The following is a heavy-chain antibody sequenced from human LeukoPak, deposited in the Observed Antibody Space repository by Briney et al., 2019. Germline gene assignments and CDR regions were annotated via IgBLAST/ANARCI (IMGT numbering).Heavy chain of an antibody. CDR3: AGAYDSSGYFGLFYDY. CDR2: IYYSGST. D-gene: IGHD3-22*01. J-gene: IGHJ4*02. V-gene: IGHV4-39*07. CDR1: GASFSSYY. Sequence: SETLSLTCTVSGASFSSYYWGWIRQPPGKGLEWIGSIYYSGSTYYNPSLKSRVTISVDTSKNQFSLKLSSVTAADTAVYYCAGAYDSSGYFGLFYDYWGQGTLVTVSS.